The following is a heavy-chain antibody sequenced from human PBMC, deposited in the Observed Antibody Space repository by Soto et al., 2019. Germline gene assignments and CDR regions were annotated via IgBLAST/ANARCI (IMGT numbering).Heavy chain of an antibody. Sequence: QVQLVQSGAEVKKPGASVKVSCKASGYTFTSYGISWVRQAPGQGLEWMGWISPYNGNTNYAQKLQGRVTMTTHAATSTAYMELRSPRSDDTAVYYCARDEAAHTSDPWGQGILVTVSS. CDR2: ISPYNGNT. CDR1: GYTFTSYG. V-gene: IGHV1-18*01. J-gene: IGHJ5*02. D-gene: IGHD6-13*01. CDR3: ARDEAAHTSDP.